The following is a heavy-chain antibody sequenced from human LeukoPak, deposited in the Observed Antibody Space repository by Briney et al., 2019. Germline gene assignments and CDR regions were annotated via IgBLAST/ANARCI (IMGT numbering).Heavy chain of an antibody. CDR3: AKVSDYYDSSGYFDY. V-gene: IGHV3-9*01. CDR2: ISWNSGSI. J-gene: IGHJ4*02. CDR1: GFTFDDYA. Sequence: GGSLRLSCAASGFTFDDYAMRWVRQAPGKGLEWVSGISWNSGSIGYADSVKGRFTISGDNAKNSLYLQMNSLRAEDTALYYCAKVSDYYDSSGYFDYWGQGTLVTVSS. D-gene: IGHD3-22*01.